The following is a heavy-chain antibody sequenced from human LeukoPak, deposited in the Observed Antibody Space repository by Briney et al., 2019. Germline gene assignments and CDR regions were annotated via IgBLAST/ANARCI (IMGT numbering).Heavy chain of an antibody. CDR3: ARDHLPAGAPGYYMDV. V-gene: IGHV4-59*02. D-gene: IGHD4/OR15-4a*01. CDR1: GGSVSSHF. Sequence: NSSETLSLTCTVSGGSVSSHFWSWIREPPGKGLEWIGYIYSSGITNYNPSLKSRVTMSVDTSKNQFSLMLRSVTAADTAVYYCARDHLPAGAPGYYMDVWGKGTTVTVSS. CDR2: IYSSGIT. J-gene: IGHJ6*03.